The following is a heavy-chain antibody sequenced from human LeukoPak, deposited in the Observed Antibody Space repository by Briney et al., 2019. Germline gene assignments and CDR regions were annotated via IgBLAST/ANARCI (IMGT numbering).Heavy chain of an antibody. V-gene: IGHV4-59*01. Sequence: SETLSLTCTVSGGSISSYYWSWIRQPPGKGLEWIGYIYYSGSTNYNPSLKSRVTISVDTSKNQFSLKLSSVTAADTAVYYCARAATIAAEDTFDYWGQGTLVTVSP. D-gene: IGHD6-13*01. CDR2: IYYSGST. CDR3: ARAATIAAEDTFDY. J-gene: IGHJ4*02. CDR1: GGSISSYY.